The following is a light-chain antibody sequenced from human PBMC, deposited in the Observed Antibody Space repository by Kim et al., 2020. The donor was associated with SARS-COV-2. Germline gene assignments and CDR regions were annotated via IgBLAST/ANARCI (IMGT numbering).Light chain of an antibody. Sequence: QSVLTQPPSVSGAPGQRVTISCTGSSSNIGAVYDVHWYQQLPGTAPKLLIYGNSNRPSGVPDRFSGSKSGTSASLAITGLQAEDEADYYCQSYDSSLSGFVFGGGTQLTVL. CDR1: SSNIGAVYD. CDR3: QSYDSSLSGFV. V-gene: IGLV1-40*01. CDR2: GNS. J-gene: IGLJ2*01.